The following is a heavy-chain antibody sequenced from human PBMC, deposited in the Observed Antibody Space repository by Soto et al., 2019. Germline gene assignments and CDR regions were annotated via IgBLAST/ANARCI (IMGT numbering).Heavy chain of an antibody. CDR2: IIPIFGTA. D-gene: IGHD3-10*01. CDR3: ARAPTWFGELSSWFDP. CDR1: GGTFSSYA. Sequence: QVQLVQSGAEVKKPGSSVKVSCKASGGTFSSYAISWVRQAPGQGLEWMGGIIPIFGTANYAQKFQGRVTITADESTSPAYMELSSLRSEDTAVYYCARAPTWFGELSSWFDPWGQGTLVTVSS. J-gene: IGHJ5*02. V-gene: IGHV1-69*12.